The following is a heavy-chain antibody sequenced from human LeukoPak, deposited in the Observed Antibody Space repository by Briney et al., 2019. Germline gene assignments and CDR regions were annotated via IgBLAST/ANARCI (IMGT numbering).Heavy chain of an antibody. D-gene: IGHD4-17*01. Sequence: PGGSLRLSCAASGFTFSSYWMSWVRQAPGKGLEWVANIKQDGSEKYYVDSVKGRFTISRDNAKNSLYLQMNSLRAEDTAVYYCARDQAYGDYVAFDIWGQGTMVTVSS. CDR3: ARDQAYGDYVAFDI. J-gene: IGHJ3*02. V-gene: IGHV3-7*01. CDR2: IKQDGSEK. CDR1: GFTFSSYW.